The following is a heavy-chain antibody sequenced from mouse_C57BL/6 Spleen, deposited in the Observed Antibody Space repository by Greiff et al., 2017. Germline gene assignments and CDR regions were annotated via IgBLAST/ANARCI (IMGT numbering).Heavy chain of an antibody. D-gene: IGHD2-4*01. Sequence: QVQLQQSGAELMKPGASVKLSCKATGYTFTGYWIEWVQQRPGHGLEWIGEILPGSGSTNYNDKFKGKATFTADTSSTTAYMQLSSLSTEDSAIYYCARQTYDYAWFAYWGQGTLVTVSA. V-gene: IGHV1-9*01. CDR1: GYTFTGYW. J-gene: IGHJ3*01. CDR3: ARQTYDYAWFAY. CDR2: ILPGSGST.